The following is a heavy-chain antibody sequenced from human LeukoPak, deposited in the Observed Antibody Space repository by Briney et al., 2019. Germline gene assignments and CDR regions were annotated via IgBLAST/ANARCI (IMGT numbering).Heavy chain of an antibody. CDR1: GGTFSSYA. Sequence: GASVKVSCKASGGTFSSYAISWVRQAPGQGLEWMGGIIPIFGTANYAQKFQGRVTITADESTSTAHMELSSLRSEDTAVYYCATLRLGELSLYPPFDYWGQGTLVTVSS. CDR2: IIPIFGTA. D-gene: IGHD3-16*02. V-gene: IGHV1-69*13. CDR3: ATLRLGELSLYPPFDY. J-gene: IGHJ4*02.